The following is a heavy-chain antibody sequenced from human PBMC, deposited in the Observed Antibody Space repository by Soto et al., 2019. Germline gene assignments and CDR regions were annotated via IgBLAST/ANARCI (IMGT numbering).Heavy chain of an antibody. CDR1: GYAFTGYY. Sequence: ASVKVSCKASGYAFTGYYMHWVRQAPGQGLEWMGWINPNSGGTNYAQKFQGRVTMTRDTSISTAYMELSRLRSDDTAVYYCAREIVFIVVVPAADDAFDIWG. J-gene: IGHJ3*02. D-gene: IGHD2-2*01. CDR2: INPNSGGT. CDR3: AREIVFIVVVPAADDAFDI. V-gene: IGHV1-2*02.